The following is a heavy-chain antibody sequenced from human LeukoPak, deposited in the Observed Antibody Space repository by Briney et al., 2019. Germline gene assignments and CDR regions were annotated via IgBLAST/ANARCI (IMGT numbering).Heavy chain of an antibody. J-gene: IGHJ4*02. D-gene: IGHD3-3*01. V-gene: IGHV3-23*01. CDR2: ISGGGDTT. CDR3: AKDASYYDFWSGYSQSSFDY. Sequence: GGSLRLSCAASGFTFSSYDMSWVRQAPGRGLEWVSTISGGGDTTCYADSVKGRFTISRDNSKNTLYLQMNSLRAEDTAVYYCAKDASYYDFWSGYSQSSFDYWGQGTLVTASS. CDR1: GFTFSSYD.